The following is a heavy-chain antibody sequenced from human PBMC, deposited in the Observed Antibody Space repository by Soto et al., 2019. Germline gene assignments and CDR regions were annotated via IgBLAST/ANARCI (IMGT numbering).Heavy chain of an antibody. CDR2: IYYSRST. D-gene: IGHD3-9*01. CDR3: ARPSYDNYYYYYMDV. J-gene: IGHJ6*03. Sequence: SETLSLTCTVSGGSISSSSYYWGWIRQPPGKGLEWIGSIYYSRSTYYNPSLKSRVTISVDTSKNQFSLKLSSVTAADTAVYYCARPSYDNYYYYYMDVWGKGTTVTVSS. V-gene: IGHV4-39*01. CDR1: GGSISSSSYY.